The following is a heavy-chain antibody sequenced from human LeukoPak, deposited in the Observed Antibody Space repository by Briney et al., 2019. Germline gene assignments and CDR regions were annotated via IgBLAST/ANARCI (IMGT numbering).Heavy chain of an antibody. CDR3: ARDPPYYYDSSGYDY. D-gene: IGHD3-22*01. Sequence: SGGSLRLSCAASGFAFSSNWMHWVRQTPGKGLVWVSRINSGGSGTSYAASLEGRFTISRDNSKNTLYLQMNSLRAEDTAVYYCARDPPYYYDSSGYDYWGQGTLVTVSS. CDR2: INSGGSGT. J-gene: IGHJ4*02. V-gene: IGHV3-74*01. CDR1: GFAFSSNW.